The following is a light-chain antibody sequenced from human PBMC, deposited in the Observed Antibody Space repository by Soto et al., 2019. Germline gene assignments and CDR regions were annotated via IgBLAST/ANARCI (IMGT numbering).Light chain of an antibody. CDR1: SSDVGSYHY. CDR2: EVS. CDR3: SSYTTSKTRV. J-gene: IGLJ3*02. Sequence: QSALTQPASVSGSPGHAITISCTGTSSDVGSYHYVSWYQHHPGKAPKLRIYEVSNRPSGVSNRFSGSKSGNTASLTISGLQAEDEADYYCSSYTTSKTRVFGGGTKLTVL. V-gene: IGLV2-14*01.